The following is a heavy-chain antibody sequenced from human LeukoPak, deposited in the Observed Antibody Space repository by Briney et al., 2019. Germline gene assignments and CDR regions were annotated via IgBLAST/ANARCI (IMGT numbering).Heavy chain of an antibody. CDR2: IIPIFGTA. CDR1: GGTFSSYA. Sequence: SVKVSCKASGGTFSSYAISWVRQAPGQGLEWMGGIIPIFGTANYAQKFQGRVTITTEESTSTAYMELSSLRSEDTAVYYCARSYLPSYSGSYYFEGWGQGTLVTVSS. CDR3: ARSYLPSYSGSYYFEG. D-gene: IGHD1-26*01. J-gene: IGHJ4*02. V-gene: IGHV1-69*05.